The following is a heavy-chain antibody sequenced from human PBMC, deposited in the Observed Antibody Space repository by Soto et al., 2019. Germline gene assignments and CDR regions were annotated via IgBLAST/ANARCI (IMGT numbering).Heavy chain of an antibody. CDR3: TRVPRAIDAFDI. Sequence: GGSLRLSCTASGFTFGDYAMSWFRQAPGKGLEWVGFIRSKAYGGTTEYAASVKGRFTTSRDDSKSIAYLQMNSLKTEDAAVYYCTRVPRAIDAFDIWGQGTMVTVSS. CDR1: GFTFGDYA. CDR2: IRSKAYGGTT. J-gene: IGHJ3*02. V-gene: IGHV3-49*03.